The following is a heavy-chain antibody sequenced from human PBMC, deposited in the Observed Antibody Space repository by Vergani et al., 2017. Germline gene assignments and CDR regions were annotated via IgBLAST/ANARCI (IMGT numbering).Heavy chain of an antibody. CDR3: ARRGLGYYYYGMDV. CDR2: IGTAGDT. V-gene: IGHV3-13*04. J-gene: IGHJ6*02. CDR1: GFTFSSYD. D-gene: IGHD3-10*01. Sequence: EVQLVESGGGLVQPGGSLRLSCAASGFTFSSYDMHWVRQATGKGLEWVSAIGTAGDTNYPGSVKGRFTISRENAKNSWYLQMNSLRAGDTAVYYCARRGLGYYYYGMDVWGQGTTVTVSS.